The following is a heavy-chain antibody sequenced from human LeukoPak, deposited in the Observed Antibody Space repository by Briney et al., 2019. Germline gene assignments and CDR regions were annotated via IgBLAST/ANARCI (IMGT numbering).Heavy chain of an antibody. CDR2: IYYTESA. Sequence: SETLSLTCIVSGGSISSYYWSWIRQPPGKGLEWIGYIYYTESASNNPSLKSRVTISVDTSKNHLSLKLSSVTAADTAVYYCAMSIASRPFFDYWGQGTLVTVSS. J-gene: IGHJ4*02. CDR1: GGSISSYY. CDR3: AMSIASRPFFDY. D-gene: IGHD6-6*01. V-gene: IGHV4-59*01.